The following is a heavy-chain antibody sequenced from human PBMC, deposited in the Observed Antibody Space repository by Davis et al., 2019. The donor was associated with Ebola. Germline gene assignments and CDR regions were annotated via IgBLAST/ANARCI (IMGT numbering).Heavy chain of an antibody. CDR2: INHSGST. J-gene: IGHJ6*02. V-gene: IGHV4-34*01. CDR1: GFTFSSYW. Sequence: GSLRLSCAASGFTFSSYWMSWVRQAPGKGLEWIGEINHSGSTNYNPSLKSRVTISVDTSKNQFSLKLSSVTAADTAVYYCARDPLEMATNRGPYYYYYGMDVWGQGTTVTVSS. D-gene: IGHD5-24*01. CDR3: ARDPLEMATNRGPYYYYYGMDV.